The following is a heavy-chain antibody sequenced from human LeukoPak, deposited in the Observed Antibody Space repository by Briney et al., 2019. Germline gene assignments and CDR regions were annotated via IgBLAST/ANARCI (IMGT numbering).Heavy chain of an antibody. D-gene: IGHD3-3*01. CDR3: AMIWSGYTMAFDY. J-gene: IGHJ4*02. CDR2: IRYDGSNK. V-gene: IGHV3-30*02. CDR1: GFTFSSYG. Sequence: QSGGSLRLSCAASGFTFSSYGMHWVRQAPGKGLEWVAFIRYDGSNKYYADSVKGRFTISRDNSKNTLYLQMNSLRAEDTAVYYCAMIWSGYTMAFDYWGQGTLVTVSS.